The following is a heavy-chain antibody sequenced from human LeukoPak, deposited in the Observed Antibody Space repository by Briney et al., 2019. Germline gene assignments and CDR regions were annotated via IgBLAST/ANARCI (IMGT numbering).Heavy chain of an antibody. CDR2: IYTSGST. J-gene: IGHJ6*03. CDR3: AGKDCSGGSCYPSYYYYMDA. D-gene: IGHD2-15*01. CDR1: GGSISSYY. Sequence: PSETLSLTCTVSGGSISSYYWSWIRQPAGKGLEWIGRIYTSGSTNYNPSLKSRVTMSVDTSKNQFSLKLSSVTAADTAVYYCAGKDCSGGSCYPSYYYYMDAWGKGTTVTVSS. V-gene: IGHV4-4*07.